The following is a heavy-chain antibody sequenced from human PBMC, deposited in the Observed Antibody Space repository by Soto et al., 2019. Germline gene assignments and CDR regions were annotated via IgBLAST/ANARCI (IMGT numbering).Heavy chain of an antibody. CDR2: INAGNGNT. V-gene: IGHV1-3*01. Sequence: QVQLVQSGAEVKKPGASVKVSCKASGYTFTSYAMHWVRQAPGQRLEWMGWINAGNGNTKYSQKFQGRVTITRDTSGRPAYRELSRLRSEDTGVYYCAREYCSGGRCPLFYGMDVWGQGTTVTVSS. CDR1: GYTFTSYA. D-gene: IGHD2-15*01. J-gene: IGHJ6*02. CDR3: AREYCSGGRCPLFYGMDV.